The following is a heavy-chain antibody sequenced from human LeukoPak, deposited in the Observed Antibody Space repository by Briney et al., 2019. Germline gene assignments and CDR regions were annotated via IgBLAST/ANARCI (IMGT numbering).Heavy chain of an antibody. Sequence: GGSLRLSCAASGFTFSNYAMSWVRLAPGKGLEWVSAISGSGGSTFYSDSVKGRFTMSRDNTQNTLYLQMNIVRAEDTAVYYCAKSFRSTSLDYWGQGTLVTVSS. CDR2: ISGSGGST. J-gene: IGHJ4*02. CDR3: AKSFRSTSLDY. D-gene: IGHD2-2*01. V-gene: IGHV3-23*01. CDR1: GFTFSNYA.